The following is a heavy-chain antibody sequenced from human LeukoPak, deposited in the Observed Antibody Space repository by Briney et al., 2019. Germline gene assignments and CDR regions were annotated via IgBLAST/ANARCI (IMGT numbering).Heavy chain of an antibody. CDR2: IYYSGST. V-gene: IGHV4-39*01. D-gene: IGHD2-15*01. CDR3: ATSPLYCSGGSCYQGYFDY. J-gene: IGHJ4*02. Sequence: SETLSLTCTVSGGSISSSSYYWGWIRQPPGKGLEWIGSIYYSGSTYYNPSLKSRVTISVDTSKNQFSLKLSSVTAADTAVYYCATSPLYCSGGSCYQGYFDYWGQGTLVTVSS. CDR1: GGSISSSSYY.